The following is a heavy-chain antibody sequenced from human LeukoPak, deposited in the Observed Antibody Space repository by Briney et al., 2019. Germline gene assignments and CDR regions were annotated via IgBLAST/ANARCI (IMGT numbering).Heavy chain of an antibody. V-gene: IGHV3-23*01. CDR2: ISGSGGST. CDR3: AKVRSIAAAEAIDY. CDR1: GFTFSNYA. J-gene: IGHJ4*02. Sequence: GGSLRLSCAASGFTFSNYAMSWVRQAPGKGLEWVSGISGSGGSTYYADSVKGRFTISRDNSKNTLYLQMNSLRAEDTAVYYCAKVRSIAAAEAIDYWGQGTLVTVSS. D-gene: IGHD6-13*01.